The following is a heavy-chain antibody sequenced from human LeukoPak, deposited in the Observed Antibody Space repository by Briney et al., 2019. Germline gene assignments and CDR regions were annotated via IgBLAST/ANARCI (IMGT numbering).Heavy chain of an antibody. CDR2: ISGGGVTT. Sequence: GGSLRLSCAASGFTFSSYAMSWIRQAPGKGLEWVSTISGGGVTTYYADSVKGRLTISRDNSKNTVSLQMNSLRDDDTAVYFCARESPVAAVGRSWFDPWGQGTLVTVSS. V-gene: IGHV3-23*01. J-gene: IGHJ5*02. CDR1: GFTFSSYA. CDR3: ARESPVAAVGRSWFDP. D-gene: IGHD6-13*01.